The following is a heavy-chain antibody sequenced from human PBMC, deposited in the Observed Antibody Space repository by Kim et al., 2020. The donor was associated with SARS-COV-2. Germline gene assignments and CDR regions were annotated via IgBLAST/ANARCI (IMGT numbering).Heavy chain of an antibody. CDR1: GGSINSVIYY. CDR3: ARERVEADYYYYYMAV. V-gene: IGHV4-39*02. CDR2: INFGGTT. J-gene: IGHJ6*03. Sequence: SETLSLTCTVSGGSINSVIYYWGWLRQPPGQGLEWIGSINFGGTTYYNPSLKSRVTISADTSKNQSSLKLTSVTAADTAVYYCARERVEADYYYYYMAVGGEGTTVTVPS. D-gene: IGHD3-3*01.